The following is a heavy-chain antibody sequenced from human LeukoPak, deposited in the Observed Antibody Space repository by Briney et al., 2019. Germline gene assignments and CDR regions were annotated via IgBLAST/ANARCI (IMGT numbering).Heavy chain of an antibody. CDR1: GFPFSSYW. V-gene: IGHV3-7*03. CDR2: IKQDGSKK. D-gene: IGHD3-16*02. J-gene: IGHJ4*02. CDR3: ARVVFGGVIVDY. Sequence: GGSLRLSCVASGFPFSSYWMTWVRQAPGKGLEWVANIKQDGSKKSYVDSVKGRFTISRDNAKNSLYLQMNSLRAEDTAVYYCARVVFGGVIVDYWGQGTLVTVSS.